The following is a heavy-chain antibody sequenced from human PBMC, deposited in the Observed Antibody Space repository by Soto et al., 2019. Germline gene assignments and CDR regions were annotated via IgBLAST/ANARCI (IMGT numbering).Heavy chain of an antibody. CDR1: GYTFTTYP. CDR3: ARGLTMVRGLILDAFDM. D-gene: IGHD3-10*01. J-gene: IGHJ3*02. V-gene: IGHV1-3*01. Sequence: ASVKVSCKTSGYTFTTYPMHWVRQAPGQRLEWMGWINAGNGNTKYSQKFQGRVTITRDTSASTAYMEPSSLRSEDTAVYYCARGLTMVRGLILDAFDMWGQGTMVTVSS. CDR2: INAGNGNT.